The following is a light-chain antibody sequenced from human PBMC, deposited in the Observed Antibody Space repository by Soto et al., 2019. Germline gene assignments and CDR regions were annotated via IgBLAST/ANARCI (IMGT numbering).Light chain of an antibody. Sequence: QSVLTHPPSASGTPGQRVTISCSGRNSNIGSNTVSWYQQLPGTAPKVLIYSSDQRPSGVPDRFSASKSGTSASLAISGLQSADEADYYCAAWDDRLNGWVFGGGTKLTVL. CDR2: SSD. J-gene: IGLJ3*02. CDR1: NSNIGSNT. CDR3: AAWDDRLNGWV. V-gene: IGLV1-44*01.